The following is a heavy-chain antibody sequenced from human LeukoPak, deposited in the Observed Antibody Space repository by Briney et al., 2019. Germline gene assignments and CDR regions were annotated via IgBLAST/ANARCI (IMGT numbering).Heavy chain of an antibody. CDR1: GYTFTGYY. D-gene: IGHD1-26*01. J-gene: IGHJ4*02. CDR2: INPNSGGT. Sequence: ASVKVSSKASGYTFTGYYMHWVRQAPGQGLEWMGRINPNSGGTNYAQKFQGRVTMTRDTSISTAYMELSRLRSDDTAVYYCASQGVGATFSIFWGQGTLVTVSS. V-gene: IGHV1-2*06. CDR3: ASQGVGATFSIF.